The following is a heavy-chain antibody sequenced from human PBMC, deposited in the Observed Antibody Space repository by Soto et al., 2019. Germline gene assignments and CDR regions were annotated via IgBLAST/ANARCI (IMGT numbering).Heavy chain of an antibody. D-gene: IGHD2-21*02. CDR1: GFTFSSYA. CDR2: ISGSGGST. J-gene: IGHJ4*02. CDR3: AKHFYSVIQVAGPYYFDY. V-gene: IGHV3-23*01. Sequence: EVQLLESGGGLVQPGGSLRLSCAASGFTFSSYAMSWVRQAPGKGLEWVSAISGSGGSTYYADSVKGRFTISRDNSKNQLYLQMNSLRDEDPAVDYCAKHFYSVIQVAGPYYFDYWGQGTLVTVSS.